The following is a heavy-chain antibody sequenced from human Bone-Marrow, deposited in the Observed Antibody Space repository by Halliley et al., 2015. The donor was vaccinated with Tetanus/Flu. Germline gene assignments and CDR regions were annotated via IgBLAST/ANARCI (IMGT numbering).Heavy chain of an antibody. Sequence: GFISDSGRTNYNPSLKGRVTLSLDTSKKQFSLKLTSVTAVDTAVYYCAREKGYFGSGRNYYGMDVWGQGTTVTVSS. D-gene: IGHD3-10*01. V-gene: IGHV4-59*01. CDR2: ISDSGRT. J-gene: IGHJ6*02. CDR3: AREKGYFGSGRNYYGMDV.